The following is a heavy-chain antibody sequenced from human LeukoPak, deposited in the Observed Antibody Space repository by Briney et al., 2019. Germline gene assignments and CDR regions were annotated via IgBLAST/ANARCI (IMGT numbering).Heavy chain of an antibody. CDR1: GFTFSSYS. D-gene: IGHD2-15*01. CDR3: ARYCSGGSCYSYNWFDP. Sequence: GGSLRLSCAASGFTFSSYSMNWVRQAPGKGLEWVSYISSSSSTIYYADSVKGRFTISRDNAKNSLYLQMNSLRDEDTAVYYCARYCSGGSCYSYNWFDPWGQGTLVTVSS. V-gene: IGHV3-48*02. CDR2: ISSSSSTI. J-gene: IGHJ5*02.